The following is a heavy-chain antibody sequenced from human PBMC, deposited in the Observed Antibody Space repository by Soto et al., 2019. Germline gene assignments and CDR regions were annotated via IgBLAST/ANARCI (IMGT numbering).Heavy chain of an antibody. CDR1: GFSLSHRRMG. J-gene: IGHJ6*02. CDR3: ERIQTVAEYEGDSSSGYGMAV. V-gene: IGHV2-26*01. D-gene: IGHD4-17*01. CDR2: IFWNDEK. Sequence: QVTLKESGPVLVKPTETLTLTCNVSGFSLSHRRMGVSWIRQPPGKALEWLAHIFWNDEKSYSTSLQSRLTIPRGTSSTQGVLTMTDMDPVATATYFCERIQTVAEYEGDSSSGYGMAVWGQGTRSPSP.